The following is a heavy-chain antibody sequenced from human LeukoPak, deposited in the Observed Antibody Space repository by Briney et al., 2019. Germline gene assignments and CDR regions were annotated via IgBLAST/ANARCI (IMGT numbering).Heavy chain of an antibody. CDR3: AGTTYYYGSGSYSGDY. J-gene: IGHJ4*02. D-gene: IGHD3-10*01. CDR2: LFPVVVTA. Sequence: AAVSVSLKPSGGTFISYAISWVRQAPGQGGGCVGGLFPVVVTANYAQKLQGRVTITADESTSTAYMELSSLRSEDTAVYYCAGTTYYYGSGSYSGDYWSQGSLVTVSS. CDR1: GGTFISYA. V-gene: IGHV1-69*13.